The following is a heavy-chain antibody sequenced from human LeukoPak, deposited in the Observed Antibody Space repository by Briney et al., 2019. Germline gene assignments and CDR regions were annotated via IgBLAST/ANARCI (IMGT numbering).Heavy chain of an antibody. D-gene: IGHD2-15*01. CDR3: ARLHGQNAVAQTGWFDP. Sequence: ASVKVSCKASGYTFTGYYMHWVRQAPGQGLEWMGWMNPNSGNTGYAQKFQGRVTITRNTSISTAYMEPSSLRSEDTAVYYCARLHGQNAVAQTGWFDPWGQGTLVTVSS. J-gene: IGHJ5*02. CDR1: GYTFTGYY. V-gene: IGHV1-8*03. CDR2: MNPNSGNT.